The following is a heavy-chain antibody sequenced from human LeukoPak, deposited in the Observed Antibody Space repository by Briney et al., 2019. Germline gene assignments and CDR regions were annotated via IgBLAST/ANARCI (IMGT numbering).Heavy chain of an antibody. J-gene: IGHJ4*02. CDR2: IYHGGNT. D-gene: IGHD1-14*01. CDR3: ARSAELQMYYFDF. Sequence: SETLSLTCTVSGGSISSTSYYWGWIRQPPGKGLEWIGEIYHGGNTNYNPSLESRVTILVDKSKNQFSLKLSSVTAADTAVYFCARSAELQMYYFDFWGQGTLVTVSS. CDR1: GGSISSTSYY. V-gene: IGHV4-39*07.